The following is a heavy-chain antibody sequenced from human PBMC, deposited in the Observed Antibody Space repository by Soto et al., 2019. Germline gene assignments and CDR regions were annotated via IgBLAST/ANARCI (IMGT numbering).Heavy chain of an antibody. CDR3: ARRASAYYDFWSGYYGFDP. J-gene: IGHJ5*02. V-gene: IGHV4-39*01. CDR1: GGSISSSSYY. Sequence: SETLSLTCTVSGGSISSSSYYWGWIRQPPGKGLEWVGSIYYSGSTYYNPSLKSRVTISVDTSKNQFSLKLSSVTAADTAVYYCARRASAYYDFWSGYYGFDPWGQGTLVTVSS. CDR2: IYYSGST. D-gene: IGHD3-3*01.